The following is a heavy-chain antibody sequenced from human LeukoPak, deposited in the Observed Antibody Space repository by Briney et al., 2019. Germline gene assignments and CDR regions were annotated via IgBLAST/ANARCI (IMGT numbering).Heavy chain of an antibody. D-gene: IGHD5-12*01. Sequence: GGSLRLSCAASGFIFNSYWMSWVRQAPGKGLEWVANIKQDGSEKYYVDSVKGRFTISRDNAKNSLYLQMNSLRTEDTAVYYCARSAAAGRIVATFGYWGQGTLVIVSS. V-gene: IGHV3-7*01. CDR1: GFIFNSYW. CDR3: ARSAAAGRIVATFGY. CDR2: IKQDGSEK. J-gene: IGHJ4*02.